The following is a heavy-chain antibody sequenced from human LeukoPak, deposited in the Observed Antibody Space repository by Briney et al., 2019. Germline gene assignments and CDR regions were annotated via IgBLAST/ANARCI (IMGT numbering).Heavy chain of an antibody. V-gene: IGHV3-21*01. J-gene: IGHJ4*02. D-gene: IGHD5-24*01. Sequence: GGSLRLSCAASGFTFSSYSMNWVRQAPGKGLEWVSSISSSSSYIYYADSVKGRFTISRDNAKNSLYLQMNSLRVEDTAVYYCARGERRPLYYYFDYWGQGTLVTVSS. CDR2: ISSSSSYI. CDR3: ARGERRPLYYYFDY. CDR1: GFTFSSYS.